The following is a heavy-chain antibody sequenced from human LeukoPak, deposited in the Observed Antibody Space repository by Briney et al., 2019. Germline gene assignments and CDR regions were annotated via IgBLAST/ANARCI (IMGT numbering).Heavy chain of an antibody. CDR3: ATEVLTNWGREGY. V-gene: IGHV4-61*02. CDR2: IYTSGST. Sequence: SETLSLTCTVSGGSISSGSYYWSWIRQPAGKGLEWIGRIYTSGSTNYNPSLKSRVTISVDTSKNQFSLKLSSVTAADTAVYYCATEVLTNWGREGYWGQGTLVTVSS. J-gene: IGHJ4*02. CDR1: GGSISSGSYY. D-gene: IGHD7-27*01.